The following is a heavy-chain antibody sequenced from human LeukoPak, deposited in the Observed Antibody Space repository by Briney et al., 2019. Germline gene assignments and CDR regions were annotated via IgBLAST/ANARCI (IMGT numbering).Heavy chain of an antibody. J-gene: IGHJ4*02. V-gene: IGHV6-1*01. CDR3: ARAITIIRGTLSPFDY. Sequence: PSQTLSLTCAISGDSVTSNSAAWNWIRQSPSRGLEWLGRTYYRYKWFNDYAVSVKSRMTINPDTSKNQISLQLNSVTPEDTAVYYCARAITIIRGTLSPFDYWGQGTLVTVSS. CDR2: TYYRYKWFN. D-gene: IGHD3-10*01. CDR1: GDSVTSNSAA.